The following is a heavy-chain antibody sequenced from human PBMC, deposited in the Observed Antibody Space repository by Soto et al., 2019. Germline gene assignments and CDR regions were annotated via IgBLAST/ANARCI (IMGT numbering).Heavy chain of an antibody. D-gene: IGHD1-26*01. CDR2: INHSGST. CDR1: GGSFSGYY. J-gene: IGHJ4*02. Sequence: QVQLQQWGAGLLKPSETLSLTCAVYGGSFSGYYWSWIRQPPGKGLEWIGEINHSGSTNYNPSLKSRVTISVDTSKNQFSLKLSSVTAADTAVYYCARWGSYSYFDYWGQGTLVTVSS. CDR3: ARWGSYSYFDY. V-gene: IGHV4-34*01.